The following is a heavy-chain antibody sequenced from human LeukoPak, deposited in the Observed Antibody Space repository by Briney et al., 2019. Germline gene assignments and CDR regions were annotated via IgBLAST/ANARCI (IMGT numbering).Heavy chain of an antibody. J-gene: IGHJ3*02. CDR1: GYSFTGHY. V-gene: IGHV1-2*02. Sequence: GASVKVSCKASGYSFTGHYMHWVRQAPGQGLEWMGWINPKSGGTNYAQKFQGRVTMTRDTSISTAYMDMSSLRSDDTAVYCCARNLWFGESSDAFDMWGQGTMVTVSS. CDR3: ARNLWFGESSDAFDM. CDR2: INPKSGGT. D-gene: IGHD3-10*01.